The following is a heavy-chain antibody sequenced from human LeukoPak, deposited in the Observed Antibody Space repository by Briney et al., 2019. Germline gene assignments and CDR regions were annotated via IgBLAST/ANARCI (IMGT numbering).Heavy chain of an antibody. J-gene: IGHJ4*02. V-gene: IGHV3-7*01. CDR1: GFTFSSYW. CDR3: ARDQYSSSLPDPTFDY. CDR2: IKQDGSEK. Sequence: GGSLRLSCAASGFTFSSYWMSWVRQAPGKGLEWVANIKQDGSEKYYVDSVKGRFTISRDNAKNSLYLQMNSLRAEDTAVYYCARDQYSSSLPDPTFDYWGQETLVTVSS. D-gene: IGHD6-6*01.